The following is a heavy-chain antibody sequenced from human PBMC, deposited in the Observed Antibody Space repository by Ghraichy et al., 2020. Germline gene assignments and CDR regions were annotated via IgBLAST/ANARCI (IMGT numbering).Heavy chain of an antibody. V-gene: IGHV3-53*01. Sequence: GGSLRLSCAASGFTVSSIHMSWVRQAPGKGLEWVSVIESGGGTNYADSVRGRFTISRDNSKNTLYLQMNFLRAEDTAVYYCARQYWGFDPWGQGTLVTVSS. CDR1: GFTVSSIH. CDR3: ARQYWGFDP. J-gene: IGHJ5*02. D-gene: IGHD7-27*01. CDR2: IESGGGT.